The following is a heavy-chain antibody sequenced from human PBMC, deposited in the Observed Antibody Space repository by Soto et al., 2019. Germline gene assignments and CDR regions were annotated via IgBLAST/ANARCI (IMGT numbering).Heavy chain of an antibody. CDR3: ATSLVTSRTRVDY. D-gene: IGHD1-26*01. Sequence: QVQLQESGPGLVKPSQTLSPTCTVSGGSIYTGGFYWSWIRQLPGKGLEWLGYIYYTGSTQYTPSLKSRLTISTDTSDNQFSLRLTSVTAADTAVYYCATSLVTSRTRVDYWGQGTLVTVSS. CDR2: IYYTGST. V-gene: IGHV4-31*03. CDR1: GGSIYTGGFY. J-gene: IGHJ4*02.